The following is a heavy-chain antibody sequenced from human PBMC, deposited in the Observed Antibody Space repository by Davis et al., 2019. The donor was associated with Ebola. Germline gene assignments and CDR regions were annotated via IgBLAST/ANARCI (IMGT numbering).Heavy chain of an antibody. Sequence: MPSETLSLTCSVSGGSIGSSNYYCSWLRQPPGKGLEWIGSLFYTGTTYFNPSLNSRVAVSVDTSRNHFSLKLSSVTAADTAVYYCAREGSGPDYWGQGTLVTVSS. J-gene: IGHJ4*02. CDR1: GGSIGSSNYY. CDR2: LFYTGTT. D-gene: IGHD2-15*01. V-gene: IGHV4-39*02. CDR3: AREGSGPDY.